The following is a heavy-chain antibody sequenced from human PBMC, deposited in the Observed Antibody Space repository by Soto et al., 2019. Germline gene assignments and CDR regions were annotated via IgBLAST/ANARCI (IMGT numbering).Heavy chain of an antibody. J-gene: IGHJ6*02. CDR3: ARGRRFGYSIKYYYGMDV. V-gene: IGHV4-59*12. CDR2: IYYSGST. CDR1: GGSISSDY. D-gene: IGHD4-4*01. Sequence: PSETLSLSCTVCGGSISSDYWSWIRQPPRKGLEWIRYIYYSGSTYYNPSLKSRVTISVDTSKNQFSLKLSSVTAADTAVYYCARGRRFGYSIKYYYGMDVWGQGTTVTVSS.